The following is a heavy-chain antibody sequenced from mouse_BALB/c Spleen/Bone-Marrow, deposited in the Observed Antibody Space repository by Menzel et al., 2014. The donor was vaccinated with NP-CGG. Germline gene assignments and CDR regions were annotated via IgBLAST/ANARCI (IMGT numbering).Heavy chain of an antibody. Sequence: VQRVESGPGLVAPSHSLSITCTVSGFSLSRYSVHWSRQPPGKGLEWLGMIWGGGSTDYNSALKSRLSISRDNSKSQVCLKRNSLQTDDTAMYYCARNSGTWGFDYWGQDTTLTVSS. CDR1: GFSLSRYS. D-gene: IGHD3-2*02. J-gene: IGHJ2*01. CDR3: ARNSGTWGFDY. V-gene: IGHV2-6-4*01. CDR2: IWGGGST.